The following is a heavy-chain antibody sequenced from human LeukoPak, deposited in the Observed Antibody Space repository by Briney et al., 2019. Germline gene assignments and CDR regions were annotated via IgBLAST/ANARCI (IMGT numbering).Heavy chain of an antibody. CDR1: GGSISSSSYY. CDR3: ARDVGDSHFDP. V-gene: IGHV4-39*07. CDR2: IYYSGST. J-gene: IGHJ5*02. D-gene: IGHD2-21*02. Sequence: SETLSLTCTVSGGSISSSSYYWGWIRQPPGKGLEWIGSIYYSGSTYYNPSLKSRVTISVDTSKNQFSLKLSSVTAADTAVYYCARDVGDSHFDPWGQGTLVTVSS.